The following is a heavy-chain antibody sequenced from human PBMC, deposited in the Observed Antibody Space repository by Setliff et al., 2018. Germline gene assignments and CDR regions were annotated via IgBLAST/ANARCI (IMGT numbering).Heavy chain of an antibody. D-gene: IGHD6-13*01. CDR3: ARDQGHGITAAGPDF. CDR1: GGTFSSYA. V-gene: IGHV1-69*05. J-gene: IGHJ4*02. Sequence: RASVKVSCKASGGTFSSYAISWVRQAPGQGLEWMGRIIPIFGTANYAQKLQGRVTMTTDTSTSTAYMELRSLRSDDTAVYYCARDQGHGITAAGPDFWGQGTLVTVSS. CDR2: IIPIFGTA.